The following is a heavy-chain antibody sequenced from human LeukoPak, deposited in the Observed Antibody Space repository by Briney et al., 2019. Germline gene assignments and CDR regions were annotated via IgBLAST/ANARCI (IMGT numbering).Heavy chain of an antibody. CDR3: ARARTAMAGVYTFDI. CDR1: GGSISSGGYY. D-gene: IGHD5-18*01. Sequence: SETLSLTCTVSGGSISSGGYYWSWIRQHPGKGLEWIGYMSYSGSTNHNPSLKSRVTISEATSKNQFSLKLTSVTAADTAVYYCARARTAMAGVYTFDIWGQGTIVTVSS. V-gene: IGHV4-61*08. CDR2: MSYSGST. J-gene: IGHJ3*02.